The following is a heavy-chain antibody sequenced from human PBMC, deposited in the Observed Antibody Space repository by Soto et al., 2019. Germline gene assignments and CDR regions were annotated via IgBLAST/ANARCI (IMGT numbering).Heavy chain of an antibody. CDR2: ISSSSSYT. V-gene: IGHV3-11*05. CDR1: GFTFSDYY. D-gene: IGHD3-16*01. CDR3: ARDLTAIPIDLWVDYYYGMDV. Sequence: GGSLRLSCAASGFTFSDYYMSWIRQAPGKGLEWVSYISSSSSYTNYADSVKGRFTISRDNAKNSLYLQMNSLRAEDTAVYYCARDLTAIPIDLWVDYYYGMDVWRQGTTVTVSS. J-gene: IGHJ6*01.